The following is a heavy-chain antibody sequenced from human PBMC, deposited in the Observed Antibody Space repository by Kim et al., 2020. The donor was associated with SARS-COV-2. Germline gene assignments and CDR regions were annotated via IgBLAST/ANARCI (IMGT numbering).Heavy chain of an antibody. D-gene: IGHD3-10*01. CDR3: ARDGSGSNYFDY. CDR1: GGSISSDGYY. Sequence: SETLSLTCTVSGGSISSDGYYWSWIRHRPGEGLEWIGYIYYSGSTYYNPSLKSRVTISVDTSKNQLSLNLTSVSAADTAVYYCARDGSGSNYFDYWGQGT. J-gene: IGHJ4*02. V-gene: IGHV4-31*03. CDR2: IYYSGST.